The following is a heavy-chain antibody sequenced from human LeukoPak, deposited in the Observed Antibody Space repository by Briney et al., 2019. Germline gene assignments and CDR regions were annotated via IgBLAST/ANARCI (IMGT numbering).Heavy chain of an antibody. J-gene: IGHJ5*02. CDR1: GYSISSGYY. Sequence: SETLSLTCTVSGYSISSGYYWGWIRQPPGKGLEWIGSIYCSGTTHYSPSLESRVTISVDTSKNQFSLKLASVTAADTAIYYCAKGAGGFSYYNWFDPWGQGTLVTASS. CDR2: IYCSGTT. D-gene: IGHD5-18*01. V-gene: IGHV4-38-2*02. CDR3: AKGAGGFSYYNWFDP.